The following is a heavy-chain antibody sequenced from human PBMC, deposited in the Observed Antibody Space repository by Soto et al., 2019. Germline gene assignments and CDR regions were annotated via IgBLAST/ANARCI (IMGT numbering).Heavy chain of an antibody. CDR1: GFTFSNYA. D-gene: IGHD2-2*01. J-gene: IGHJ5*02. CDR2: ISGSGGST. CDR3: AKWSDQLPDNWFDP. Sequence: EVQVLESGGTLVQPGGSLRLSCAASGFTFSNYAMTWVRQAPGKGLEWVSTISGSGGSTYYADSVKGRFTISRDNSKNTLYLQMNSLRVEDTAVYYCAKWSDQLPDNWFDPWGQGTLVTVSS. V-gene: IGHV3-23*01.